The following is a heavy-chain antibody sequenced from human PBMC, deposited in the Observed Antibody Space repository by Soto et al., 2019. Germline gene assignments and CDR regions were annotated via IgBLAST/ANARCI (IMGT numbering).Heavy chain of an antibody. D-gene: IGHD3-3*01. CDR3: ASANPVYYDFWGGMNWFDP. Sequence: NPSETLSLTCTVSGGSVSSGSYYWSWIRQPPGKGLEWIGYIYYSGSTNYNPSLKSRVTISVDTSKTQFSLKLSSVTAADTAVYYCASANPVYYDFWGGMNWFDPWGQGTLVTVSS. V-gene: IGHV4-61*01. CDR1: GGSVSSGSYY. J-gene: IGHJ5*02. CDR2: IYYSGST.